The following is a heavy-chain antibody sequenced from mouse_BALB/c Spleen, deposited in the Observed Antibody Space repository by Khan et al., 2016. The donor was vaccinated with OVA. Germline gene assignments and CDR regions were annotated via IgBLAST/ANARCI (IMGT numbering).Heavy chain of an antibody. CDR2: ISSVAYSI. J-gene: IGHJ3*01. V-gene: IGHV5-15*02. CDR3: ARGGFAY. Sequence: EVELVESGGGLVQPGGSRKLSCAASGFTFIDYGMAWVRQTPGKGPEWIAFISSVAYSIYYADSVTGRFTISRENAQNTLYLEMSSLRSDGTATYYGARGGFAYWGQGTLVTVSA. CDR1: GFTFIDYG.